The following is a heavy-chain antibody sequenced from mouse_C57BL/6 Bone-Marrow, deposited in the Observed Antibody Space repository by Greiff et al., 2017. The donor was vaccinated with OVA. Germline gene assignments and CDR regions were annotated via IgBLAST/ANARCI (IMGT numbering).Heavy chain of an antibody. D-gene: IGHD2-4*01. Sequence: EVQLVESGGGLVKPGGSLKLSCAASGFTFSSYAMSWVRQTPEKRLEWVATISDSGSYTYYPDNVKGRFTISRDNAKNNLYLQMSHLKSEDTAMYYCARKYDYGIYAMDYWGQGTSVTVSS. J-gene: IGHJ4*01. CDR3: ARKYDYGIYAMDY. CDR2: ISDSGSYT. V-gene: IGHV5-4*01. CDR1: GFTFSSYA.